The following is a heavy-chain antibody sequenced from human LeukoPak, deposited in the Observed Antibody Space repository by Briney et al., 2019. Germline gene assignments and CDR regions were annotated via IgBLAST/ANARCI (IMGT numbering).Heavy chain of an antibody. V-gene: IGHV3-48*01. CDR2: ISSSSSTI. CDR3: AKDTRGWLNYFDY. CDR1: GFTFSSYS. D-gene: IGHD3-22*01. Sequence: GGSLRLSCAASGFTFSSYSMNWVRQAPGKGLEWVSYISSSSSTIYYADSVKGRFTISRDNSKNTLYLQMNSLRAEDTAVYYCAKDTRGWLNYFDYWGQGTLVTVSS. J-gene: IGHJ4*02.